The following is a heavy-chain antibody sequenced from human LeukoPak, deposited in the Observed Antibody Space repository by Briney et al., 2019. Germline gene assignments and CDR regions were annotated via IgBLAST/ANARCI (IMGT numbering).Heavy chain of an antibody. J-gene: IGHJ4*02. Sequence: SVKVSCKASGGTFSSYAISWVRQAPGQGLEWMGRIIPIFGTANYAQKFQGRATITTDESTSTAYMELSSLRSEDTAVYYCARVNTRGYSYGWIDYWGQGTLVTVSS. CDR3: ARVNTRGYSYGWIDY. D-gene: IGHD5-18*01. V-gene: IGHV1-69*05. CDR2: IIPIFGTA. CDR1: GGTFSSYA.